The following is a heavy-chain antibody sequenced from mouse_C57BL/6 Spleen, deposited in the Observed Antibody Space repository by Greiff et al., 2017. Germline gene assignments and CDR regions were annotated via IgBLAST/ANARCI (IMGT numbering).Heavy chain of an antibody. Sequence: VQLQQPGAELVRPGSSVKLSCKASGYTFTSYWMHWVKQRPIQGLEWIGNIDPSDSETHYNQKFKDKATLTVDKSSSTAYMQLSSLTSEDSAVYYCARSQWLRDYAMDYWGQGTSVTVSS. J-gene: IGHJ4*01. CDR3: ARSQWLRDYAMDY. CDR2: IDPSDSET. CDR1: GYTFTSYW. D-gene: IGHD2-2*01. V-gene: IGHV1-52*01.